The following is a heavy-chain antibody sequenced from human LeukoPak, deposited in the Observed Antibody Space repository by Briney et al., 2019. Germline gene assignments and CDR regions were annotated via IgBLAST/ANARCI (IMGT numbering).Heavy chain of an antibody. CDR3: ARGRGLGVVSPYFDY. V-gene: IGHV3-53*01. J-gene: IGHJ4*02. Sequence: GGSLRLSCVVSGFSVSNNYIIWVRQAPGNGLERVSVIYGDGRTSHSASVRGRFTISKDNSKNIVSLQMNNLRAEDTAVYYCARGRGLGVVSPYFDYWGQGTLVTVSS. D-gene: IGHD3-3*01. CDR2: IYGDGRT. CDR1: GFSVSNNY.